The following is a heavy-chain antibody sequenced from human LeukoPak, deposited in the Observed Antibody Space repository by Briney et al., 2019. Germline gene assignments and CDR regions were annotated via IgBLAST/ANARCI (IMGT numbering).Heavy chain of an antibody. CDR1: GLTFDDYA. J-gene: IGHJ4*02. V-gene: IGHV3-9*01. Sequence: PGGSLRLSCAASGLTFDDYAMHWVRQAPGKGLEWVSGISWNSGSIGYADSVKGRFTISRDNSKNTLYLQMNSLRAEDTAVYYCARELFYSSPDYWGQGTLVTVSS. D-gene: IGHD6-13*01. CDR3: ARELFYSSPDY. CDR2: ISWNSGSI.